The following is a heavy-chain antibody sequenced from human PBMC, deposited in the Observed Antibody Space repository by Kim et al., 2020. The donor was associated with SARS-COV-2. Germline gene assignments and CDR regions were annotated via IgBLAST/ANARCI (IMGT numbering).Heavy chain of an antibody. D-gene: IGHD3-22*01. Sequence: SVKVSCKASGGTFSSYAISWVRQAPGQGLEWMGRIIPILGIANYAQKFQGRVTITADKSTSTAYMELSSLRSEDTAVYYCARDVDYYDSSGYYYSEDWGQGTLVTVSS. J-gene: IGHJ4*02. CDR1: GGTFSSYA. CDR2: IIPILGIA. CDR3: ARDVDYYDSSGYYYSED. V-gene: IGHV1-69*04.